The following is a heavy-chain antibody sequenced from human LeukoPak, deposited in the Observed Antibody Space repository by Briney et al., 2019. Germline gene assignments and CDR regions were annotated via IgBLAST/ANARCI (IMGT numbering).Heavy chain of an antibody. D-gene: IGHD3-22*01. CDR1: GYTFTSYF. Sequence: ASVKVSCKASGYTFTSYFTHWVRQAPGQGLEWMGIINPSGGTTNYAQKFQGRVTVTRDTSTSTVYMELSSLRSEDTAVYYCARDIWGDTSENSLYNWFDPWGQGTLVTVSS. J-gene: IGHJ5*02. CDR3: ARDIWGDTSENSLYNWFDP. V-gene: IGHV1-46*01. CDR2: INPSGGTT.